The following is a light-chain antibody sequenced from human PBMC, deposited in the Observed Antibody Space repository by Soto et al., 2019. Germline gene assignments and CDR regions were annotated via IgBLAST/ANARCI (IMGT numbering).Light chain of an antibody. CDR3: CSYTISATLV. CDR1: TNDIGGYIY. Sequence: QSALTQPASVSGSPGQSITISCSGTTNDIGGYIYVSWYQHHPGKVPKVIIYEVRNRPSGVSNRFSGSKSGNTASLTISGLQAEDEADYYCCSYTISATLVFGGGTKLTVL. V-gene: IGLV2-14*01. J-gene: IGLJ3*02. CDR2: EVR.